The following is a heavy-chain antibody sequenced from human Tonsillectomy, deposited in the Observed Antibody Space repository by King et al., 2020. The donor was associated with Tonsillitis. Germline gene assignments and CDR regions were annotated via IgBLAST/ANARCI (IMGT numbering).Heavy chain of an antibody. CDR1: GFTFSSYA. Sequence: VQLLESGGGLVQPGGSLRLSCAASGFTFSSYAMSWVRQAPGKGLEWVSVIYSGATSTYYADSVKGRFTISRDNSKNTLYLQLSSLRADDTAVYYCAKDKYSGSSGSPLDYWGQGTLVTVSS. CDR2: IYSGATST. V-gene: IGHV3-23*03. D-gene: IGHD3-22*01. J-gene: IGHJ4*02. CDR3: AKDKYSGSSGSPLDY.